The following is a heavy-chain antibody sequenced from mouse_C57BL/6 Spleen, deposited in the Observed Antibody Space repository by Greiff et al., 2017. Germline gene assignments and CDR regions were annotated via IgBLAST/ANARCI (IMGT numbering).Heavy chain of an antibody. J-gene: IGHJ3*01. CDR3: AREEGSPWFAY. Sequence: VQRVESGAELARPGASVKMSCKASGYTFTSYTMHWVKQRPGQGLEWIGYINPSSGYTKYNQKFKDKATLTADKSSSTAYMQLSSLTSEDSAVYYCAREEGSPWFAYWGQGTLVTVSA. CDR1: GYTFTSYT. V-gene: IGHV1-4*01. CDR2: INPSSGYT.